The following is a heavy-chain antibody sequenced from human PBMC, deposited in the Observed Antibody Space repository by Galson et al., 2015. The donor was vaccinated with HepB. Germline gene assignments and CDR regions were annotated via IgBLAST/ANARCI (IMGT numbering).Heavy chain of an antibody. D-gene: IGHD3-22*01. CDR2: ISGSGGST. CDR1: GFTFSSYA. V-gene: IGHV3-23*01. Sequence: SLRLSCAASGFTFSSYAMSWVRQAPGKGLEWVSAISGSGGSTYYADSVKGRFTISRDNSKNTLYLQMNSLRAEDTAVYYCAKSQDSSGYYLGPYYYYYYGMDVWGQGTTVTVSS. CDR3: AKSQDSSGYYLGPYYYYYYGMDV. J-gene: IGHJ6*02.